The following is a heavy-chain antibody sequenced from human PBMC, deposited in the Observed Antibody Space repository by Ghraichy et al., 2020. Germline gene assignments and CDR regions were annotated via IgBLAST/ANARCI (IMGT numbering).Heavy chain of an antibody. D-gene: IGHD1-26*01. CDR1: GGSISSYY. Sequence: SETLSLTCTVSGGSISSYYWSWIRQPPGKGLEWIGYIYYSGSTNYNPSLKSRVTISVDTSKNQFSLKLSSVTAADTAVYYCARVVRQVGATRSGFDPWGQGTLVTVSS. CDR3: ARVVRQVGATRSGFDP. CDR2: IYYSGST. V-gene: IGHV4-59*01. J-gene: IGHJ5*02.